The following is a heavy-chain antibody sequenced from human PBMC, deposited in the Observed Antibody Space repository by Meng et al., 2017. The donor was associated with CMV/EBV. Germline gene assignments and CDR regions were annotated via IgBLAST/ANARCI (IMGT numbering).Heavy chain of an antibody. Sequence: ESRKISGAASGFTFSSYSMNWVRQAPGKGLEWVSSISSSSSYIYYADSVKGRFTISRDNAKNSLYLQMNSLRAEDTAVYYCASDCSSTSCSYYYYGMDVWGQGTTVTVSS. J-gene: IGHJ6*02. CDR2: ISSSSSYI. CDR3: ASDCSSTSCSYYYYGMDV. D-gene: IGHD2-2*01. V-gene: IGHV3-21*01. CDR1: GFTFSSYS.